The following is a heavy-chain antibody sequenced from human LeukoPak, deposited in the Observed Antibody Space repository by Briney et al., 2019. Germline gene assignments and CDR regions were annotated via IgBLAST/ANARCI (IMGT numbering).Heavy chain of an antibody. J-gene: IGHJ3*02. CDR1: GGTFSSYA. V-gene: IGHV1-69*05. CDR2: IIPIFGTA. D-gene: IGHD3-3*01. CDR3: ARPSITIFGVDPGAFDI. Sequence: VKVSCKASGGTFSSYAISWVRQAPGQGLEWMGRIIPIFGTANDAQKFQGRVTITTDESTSTAYMELSSLRSEDTAVYYCARPSITIFGVDPGAFDIWGQGTMVTVSS.